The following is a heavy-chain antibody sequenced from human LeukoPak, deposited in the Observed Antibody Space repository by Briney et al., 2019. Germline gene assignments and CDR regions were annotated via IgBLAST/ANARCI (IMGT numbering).Heavy chain of an antibody. CDR2: ISPYNGNT. Sequence: ASVRVSCKPSGYTFNTYGITWVRQAPGQGLEWMGWISPYNGNTNYAQKFQGRVTMTTDTSTSTAYMELRSLRSDDTAVYYCARDRSRYSGYDPPGMDVWGQGTTVTVSS. V-gene: IGHV1-18*01. CDR3: ARDRSRYSGYDPPGMDV. CDR1: GYTFNTYG. D-gene: IGHD5-12*01. J-gene: IGHJ6*02.